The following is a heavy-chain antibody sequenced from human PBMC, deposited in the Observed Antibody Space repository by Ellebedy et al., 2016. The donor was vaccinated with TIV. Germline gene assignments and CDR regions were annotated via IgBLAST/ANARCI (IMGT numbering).Heavy chain of an antibody. V-gene: IGHV3-30-3*01. CDR1: GFTFSSYA. D-gene: IGHD5-18*01. CDR2: ISYDGSNK. Sequence: GESLKISCAASGFTFSSYAMHWVRQAPGKGLEWVAVISYDGSNKYYADSVKGRFTISRDNSKNTLYLQMNSLRAEDTAVYYCARHHRVGYSYGLNWFDPWGQGTLVTVSS. CDR3: ARHHRVGYSYGLNWFDP. J-gene: IGHJ5*02.